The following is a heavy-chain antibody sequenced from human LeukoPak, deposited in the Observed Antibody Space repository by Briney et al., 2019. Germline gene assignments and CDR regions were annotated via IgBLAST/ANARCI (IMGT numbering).Heavy chain of an antibody. D-gene: IGHD6-13*01. CDR1: GFTFSSYS. CDR2: ISSSSSYI. J-gene: IGHJ4*02. V-gene: IGHV3-21*01. Sequence: GGSLRLSCAASGFTFSSYSMNWVRQAPGKGLEWGSSISSSSSYIYYADSVKGRFTISRDNAKNSLYLQMNSLRAEDTAVYYCATSNIAAAGDFDYWGRGTLVTVSS. CDR3: ATSNIAAAGDFDY.